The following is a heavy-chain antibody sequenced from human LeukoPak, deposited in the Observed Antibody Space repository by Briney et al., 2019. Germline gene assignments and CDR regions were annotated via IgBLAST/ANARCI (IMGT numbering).Heavy chain of an antibody. Sequence: ASVKVSCKASGGTFSSYAISWVRQAPGQGLEWMGRIIPIFGTANYAQKFQGRVTITADKSTSTAYMELSSLRSEDTAVYYCARDRFGGKQNWGQGTLVTVSS. J-gene: IGHJ4*02. CDR2: IIPIFGTA. CDR3: ARDRFGGKQN. CDR1: GGTFSSYA. D-gene: IGHD3-16*01. V-gene: IGHV1-69*06.